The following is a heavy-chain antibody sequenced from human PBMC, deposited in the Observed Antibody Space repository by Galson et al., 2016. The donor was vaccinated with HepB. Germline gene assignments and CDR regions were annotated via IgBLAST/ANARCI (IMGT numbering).Heavy chain of an antibody. J-gene: IGHJ6*02. Sequence: SLRLSCAASGFSIETHSMNWVRQAPGKGLEWLSYISSSGSAIHYADSVKGRFTVSRDNAKNSLFLQMNTLTDEDTALYYVARDQGVRKTVVDGRTHFYYYYVLDFWGQGTTVTVSS. D-gene: IGHD2-15*01. CDR2: ISSSGSAI. CDR3: ARDQGVRKTVVDGRTHFYYYYVLDF. V-gene: IGHV3-48*02. CDR1: GFSIETHS.